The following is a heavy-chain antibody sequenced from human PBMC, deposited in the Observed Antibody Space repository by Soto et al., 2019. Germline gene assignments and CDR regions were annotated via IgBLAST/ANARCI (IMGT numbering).Heavy chain of an antibody. J-gene: IGHJ6*03. CDR2: INAGNGNT. CDR3: ARGYDYSNYNGAYYMDV. CDR1: GYTFTSYA. Sequence: ASVKVSCKASGYTFTSYAMHWVRQAPGQRLEWMGWINAGNGNTKYSQKFQGRVTITRDTSASTAYMELSSLRSEDTAVYYCARGYDYSNYNGAYYMDVWGKGTTVTVSS. D-gene: IGHD4-4*01. V-gene: IGHV1-3*01.